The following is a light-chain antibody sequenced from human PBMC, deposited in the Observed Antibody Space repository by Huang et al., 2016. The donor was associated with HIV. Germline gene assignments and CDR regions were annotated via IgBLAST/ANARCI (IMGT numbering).Light chain of an antibody. CDR3: QQRSHWPWT. J-gene: IGKJ1*01. V-gene: IGKV3-11*01. CDR1: QSVITY. Sequence: EIVMAQSPATLSLSPGQRATLSCRASQSVITYLAWFQHRPGQAPRLLIYDTSIRATGIPARFGGSGSGTDVTLTISSLEPEDFAVYYCQQRSHWPWTFGQGTRVEI. CDR2: DTS.